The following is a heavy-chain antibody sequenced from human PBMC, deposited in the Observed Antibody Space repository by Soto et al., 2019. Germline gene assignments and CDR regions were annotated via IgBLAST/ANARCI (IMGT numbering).Heavy chain of an antibody. CDR2: ISGYNGNT. CDR3: AKSSLGATVCIE. CDR1: GFPFNTAG. D-gene: IGHD2-2*01. V-gene: IGHV1-18*01. Sequence: ASVKVSCKASGFPFNTAGINWVRQAPGQGLEWMGWISGYNGNTKYAQNFQGRVSMTTDTSTSVAYLELMTLTSDDTAVYYCAKSSLGATVCIEWGPGTLVTVSS. J-gene: IGHJ4*01.